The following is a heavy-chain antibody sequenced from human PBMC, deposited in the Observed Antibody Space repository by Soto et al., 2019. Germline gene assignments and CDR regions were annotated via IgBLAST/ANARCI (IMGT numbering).Heavy chain of an antibody. CDR3: ARGSGYGSGAMGYYMDV. CDR2: IYYSGST. J-gene: IGHJ6*03. Sequence: SETLSLTCTVSGGSVSSGSYYWSWIRQPPGKGLEWIGYIYYSGSTNYNPSLKSRVTISVDTSKNQFSLKLSSVTAADTAVYYCARGSGYGSGAMGYYMDVWGKGTTVTVSS. CDR1: GGSVSSGSYY. D-gene: IGHD5-12*01. V-gene: IGHV4-61*01.